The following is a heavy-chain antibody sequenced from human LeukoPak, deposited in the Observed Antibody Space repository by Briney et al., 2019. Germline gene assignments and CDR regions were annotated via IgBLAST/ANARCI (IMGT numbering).Heavy chain of an antibody. D-gene: IGHD6-19*01. CDR2: INHSGST. V-gene: IGHV4-34*01. CDR1: GGSLSGYY. CDR3: ARGRRAVAGAKRNWFDP. Sequence: SETLSLTCAVYGGSLSGYYWSWIRQPPGKGLEWIGEINHSGSTNYNPSLKSRVTISVDTSKNQFSLRLSSVTAADTAVYYCARGRRAVAGAKRNWFDPWGQGTLVTVSS. J-gene: IGHJ5*02.